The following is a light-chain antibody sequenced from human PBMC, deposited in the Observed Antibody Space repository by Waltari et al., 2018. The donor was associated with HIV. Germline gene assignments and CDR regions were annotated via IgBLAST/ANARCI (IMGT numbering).Light chain of an antibody. Sequence: QMSQSPSSLAASVGVRVSLTCRASQNLGSYLSWYRQGPGEAPVLLIYKTSRLHTGVSSRFSGSGSGTEFTLTITDLQPEDFATYFCQQTYYIPFTFGPGT. V-gene: IGKV1-39*01. CDR3: QQTYYIPFT. CDR1: QNLGSY. J-gene: IGKJ2*01. CDR2: KTS.